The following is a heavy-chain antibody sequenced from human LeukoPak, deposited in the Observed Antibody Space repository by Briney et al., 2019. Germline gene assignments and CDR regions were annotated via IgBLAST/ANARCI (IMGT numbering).Heavy chain of an antibody. CDR1: GGSISSYY. Sequence: PSETLSLTCTVSGGSISSYYWSWIRQPPGKGLEWIGYIYYSGSTNYNPSLKSRVTISVDTSKNQFSLKLSSVTAADTAVYYCARVVGDGYSYFLDYWGQGTLVTVSS. J-gene: IGHJ4*02. D-gene: IGHD5-24*01. CDR2: IYYSGST. CDR3: ARVVGDGYSYFLDY. V-gene: IGHV4-59*01.